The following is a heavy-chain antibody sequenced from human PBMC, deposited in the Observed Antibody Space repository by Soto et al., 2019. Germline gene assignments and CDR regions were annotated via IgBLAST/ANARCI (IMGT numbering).Heavy chain of an antibody. Sequence: SETLSLTCTVSGGSISTYYWSWIRQPPGKGLEWIGYIYYSGSTNYNPSLKSRVTISVDTSKNQFSLKLSSVTAADTAVYYCARSGSGWLDYWGQGTLVTVSS. CDR1: GGSISTYY. V-gene: IGHV4-59*01. J-gene: IGHJ4*02. D-gene: IGHD6-19*01. CDR3: ARSGSGWLDY. CDR2: IYYSGST.